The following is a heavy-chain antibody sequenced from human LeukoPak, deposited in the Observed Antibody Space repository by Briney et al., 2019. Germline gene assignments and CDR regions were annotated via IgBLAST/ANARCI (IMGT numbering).Heavy chain of an antibody. Sequence: PGGSLRLSCPASGFTFSSYSMSWVRQAPGKGLEWVSAISGRTGATYYADSEKGRFTISRDNSKSTLYLQMDSLRAEDTAVYYCAKCGNSGCHLIDYWGQGTLVTVSS. D-gene: IGHD5-12*01. J-gene: IGHJ4*02. CDR3: AKCGNSGCHLIDY. CDR1: GFTFSSYS. CDR2: ISGRTGAT. V-gene: IGHV3-23*01.